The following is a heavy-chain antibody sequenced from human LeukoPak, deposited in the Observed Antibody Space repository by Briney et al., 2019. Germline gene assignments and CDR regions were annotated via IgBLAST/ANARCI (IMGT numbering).Heavy chain of an antibody. Sequence: ASVTVSCKASGYTFTSYGISWVRQAPGQGLEWMGWISAYNGNTNCAQKLQGRVTMTTDTSTSTAYMELRSLRSDDTAVYYCAREYSSSWNNWFDPWGQGTLVTVSS. CDR2: ISAYNGNT. D-gene: IGHD6-13*01. CDR3: AREYSSSWNNWFDP. J-gene: IGHJ5*02. CDR1: GYTFTSYG. V-gene: IGHV1-18*01.